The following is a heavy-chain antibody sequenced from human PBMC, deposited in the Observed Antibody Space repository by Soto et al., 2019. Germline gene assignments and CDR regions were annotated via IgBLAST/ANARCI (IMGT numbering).Heavy chain of an antibody. CDR1: GFTFSSYA. Sequence: QVQLVESGGGVVQPGRSLRLSCAASGFTFSSYAMHWVRQAPGKGLEWVAVISYDGSNKYYADSVKGRFTISRDNSKNTLDLQMNSLRAEDTAVYYCARVGFVATIIEAFDIWGQGTMVTVSS. CDR3: ARVGFVATIIEAFDI. D-gene: IGHD5-12*01. CDR2: ISYDGSNK. J-gene: IGHJ3*02. V-gene: IGHV3-30-3*01.